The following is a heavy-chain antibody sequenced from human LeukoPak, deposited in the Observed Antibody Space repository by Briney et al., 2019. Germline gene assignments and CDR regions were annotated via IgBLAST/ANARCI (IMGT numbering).Heavy chain of an antibody. CDR1: GFTFTSSA. CDR2: IVVGSGNT. CDR3: AAGPREMATIPAY. Sequence: SVKVSCKASGFTFTSSAMQWVRQARGQRLEWIGWIVVGSGNTNYAQKFQERVTITRDMSTSTAYMELSCLRSEDTAVYYCAAGPREMATIPAYWGQGTLVTVSS. J-gene: IGHJ4*02. V-gene: IGHV1-58*02. D-gene: IGHD5-24*01.